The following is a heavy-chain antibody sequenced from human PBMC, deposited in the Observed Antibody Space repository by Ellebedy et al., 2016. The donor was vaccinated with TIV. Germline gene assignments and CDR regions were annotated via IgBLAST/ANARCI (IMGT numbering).Heavy chain of an antibody. Sequence: AASVKVSCKASGYTFTASYMHWVRQAPGQGLEWMGWINPNSGGTKYVQSFQGRVSMTTDTSISTVYMELRRLTSDDTAVYYCVRDANDILTGHYLRGAYWGQGTLITVSS. CDR2: INPNSGGT. J-gene: IGHJ4*02. CDR3: VRDANDILTGHYLRGAY. D-gene: IGHD3-9*01. V-gene: IGHV1-2*02. CDR1: GYTFTASY.